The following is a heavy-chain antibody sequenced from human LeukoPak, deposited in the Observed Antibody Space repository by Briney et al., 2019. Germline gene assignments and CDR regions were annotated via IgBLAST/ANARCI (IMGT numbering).Heavy chain of an antibody. V-gene: IGHV4-4*07. CDR1: GGSISSYY. CDR2: IYTSGST. J-gene: IGHJ3*02. Sequence: SQTLSLTCTVSGGSISSYYWSWIRQPAGKGLEWIGRIYTSGSTNYNPSLKSRVTISVDTSKNQFSLKLSSVTAADTAVYYCAGETERITMIVVVITNAFDIWGQGTMVTVSS. D-gene: IGHD3-22*01. CDR3: AGETERITMIVVVITNAFDI.